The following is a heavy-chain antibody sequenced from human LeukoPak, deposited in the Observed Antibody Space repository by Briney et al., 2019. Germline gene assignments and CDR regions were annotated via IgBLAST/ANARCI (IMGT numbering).Heavy chain of an antibody. Sequence: GGSLRLFCAASGFTFSSYSMNWVRQAPGKGLEWVSYISSSSSTIYYADSVKGRFTISRDNAKNSLYLQMNSLRAEDTAVYYCARDSNFWSGYFPRWFDYWGQGTLVTVSS. CDR2: ISSSSSTI. CDR3: ARDSNFWSGYFPRWFDY. CDR1: GFTFSSYS. J-gene: IGHJ4*02. D-gene: IGHD3-3*01. V-gene: IGHV3-48*01.